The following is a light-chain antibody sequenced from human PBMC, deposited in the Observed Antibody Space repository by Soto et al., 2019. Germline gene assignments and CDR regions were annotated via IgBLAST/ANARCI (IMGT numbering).Light chain of an antibody. CDR1: QSITTH. J-gene: IGKJ5*01. V-gene: IGKV3-11*01. CDR2: DAS. Sequence: IVMTQSPGTLSLSAGDRATLSCRASQSITTHLAWYQQRPGQAPRLLIYDASNRATGIPARFSGSGSGTDFTLTISSLEPEDSAVYYCQQFDDSVTFGQGTRLEIK. CDR3: QQFDDSVT.